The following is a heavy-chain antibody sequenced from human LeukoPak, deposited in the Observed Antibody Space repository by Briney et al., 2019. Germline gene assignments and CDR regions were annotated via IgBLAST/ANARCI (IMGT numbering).Heavy chain of an antibody. Sequence: SETLSLTCTVSGGSISSYYWSSIRQPPGKGLEWIGYIYYSGSTNYNPSLKSRVTMSVDTSKNQFSLKLSSVTAADTAVYYCARDKDYFDSGGAFDIWGQGTMVTVSS. J-gene: IGHJ3*02. CDR2: IYYSGST. CDR3: ARDKDYFDSGGAFDI. CDR1: GGSISSYY. D-gene: IGHD3-22*01. V-gene: IGHV4-59*01.